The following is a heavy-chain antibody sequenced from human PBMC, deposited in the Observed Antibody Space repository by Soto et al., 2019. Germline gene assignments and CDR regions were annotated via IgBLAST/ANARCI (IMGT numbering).Heavy chain of an antibody. Sequence: LRLSCAASRLTFSSYWMHWVRQAPGEGLVWVSRINSDGSDTGYADSVKGRFTISRDNAKNTLYLQMNSLRAEDTAVYFCAREGMGFSNWFDPSGQGTLVTVSS. J-gene: IGHJ5*02. D-gene: IGHD2-8*01. CDR1: RLTFSSYW. V-gene: IGHV3-74*01. CDR3: AREGMGFSNWFDP. CDR2: INSDGSDT.